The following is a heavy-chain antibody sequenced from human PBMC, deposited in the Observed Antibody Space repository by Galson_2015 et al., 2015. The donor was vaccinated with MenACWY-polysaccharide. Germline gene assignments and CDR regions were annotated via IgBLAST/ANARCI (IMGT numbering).Heavy chain of an antibody. CDR2: INPNSGGT. V-gene: IGHV1-2*02. J-gene: IGHJ6*02. CDR1: GYTFTGYY. D-gene: IGHD3-10*01. CDR3: ARERVTYYYGTGSYESYYSYGMDV. Sequence: SLKVSCKASGYTFTGYYMHWVRQAPGQGLEWMGWINPNSGGTNYAQKFQGRVTMTRDTSISTAYMEMSRLRSDDTAVYYCARERVTYYYGTGSYESYYSYGMDVWGQGTMVTVSS.